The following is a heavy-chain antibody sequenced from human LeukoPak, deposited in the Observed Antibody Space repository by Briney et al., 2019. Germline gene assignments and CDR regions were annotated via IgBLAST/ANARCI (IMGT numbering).Heavy chain of an antibody. CDR2: IRSKAYGGTT. Sequence: PGGFLRLSCTASGFTFGDYAMSWFRQAPGKGLEWVGFIRSKAYGGTTEYAASVKGRFTISRDDSKSIAYLQMNSLKTEDTAVYYCTRDHNMVRGVIMTSLGDYYYYGMDVWGQGTTVTVSS. J-gene: IGHJ6*02. V-gene: IGHV3-49*03. CDR3: TRDHNMVRGVIMTSLGDYYYYGMDV. CDR1: GFTFGDYA. D-gene: IGHD3-10*01.